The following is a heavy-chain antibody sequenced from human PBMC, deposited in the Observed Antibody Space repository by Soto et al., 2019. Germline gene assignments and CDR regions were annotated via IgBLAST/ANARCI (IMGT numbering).Heavy chain of an antibody. Sequence: LSLTCTVSGGSISSGGYYWSWVCQRPGKGLEWIGYIYKSGNTYYNPSLRSRVIMSVDTSKNDFSLNLSSVTAADTAVYYCATGVVVLTPDAFDIWGQGTMVTVSS. D-gene: IGHD3-22*01. J-gene: IGHJ3*02. CDR3: ATGVVVLTPDAFDI. V-gene: IGHV4-31*03. CDR2: IYKSGNT. CDR1: GGSISSGGYY.